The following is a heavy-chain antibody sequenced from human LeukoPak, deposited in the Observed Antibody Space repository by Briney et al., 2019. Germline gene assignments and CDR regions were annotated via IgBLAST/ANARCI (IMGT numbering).Heavy chain of an antibody. J-gene: IGHJ4*02. V-gene: IGHV4-39*01. CDR3: ATTYSYTSGGYDY. CDR2: IYYSGNT. D-gene: IGHD5-18*01. CDR1: CGSISSSRHH. Sequence: SDTLSLPHTVSCGSISSSRHHSGWIRQPPGKALEWIGSIYYSGNTFYNPPLKSRVTISVDTSKNQFSLKVSSVTAADTAVDYCATTYSYTSGGYDYWGQGTLVTVSS.